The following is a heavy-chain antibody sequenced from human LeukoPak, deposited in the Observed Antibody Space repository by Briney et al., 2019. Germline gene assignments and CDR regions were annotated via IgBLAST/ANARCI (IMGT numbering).Heavy chain of an antibody. Sequence: ASVKASCKASGYTFTGYYMQWLRQAPGQGLEWMGWINPNSGGTNYAQKFQGRVTMTRDTSITTAYMELSRLRSDDTAVYYCARYPRIRYDRRNYYFDYWGQGTLVTVSS. CDR1: GYTFTGYY. CDR2: INPNSGGT. D-gene: IGHD3-22*01. J-gene: IGHJ4*02. V-gene: IGHV1-2*02. CDR3: ARYPRIRYDRRNYYFDY.